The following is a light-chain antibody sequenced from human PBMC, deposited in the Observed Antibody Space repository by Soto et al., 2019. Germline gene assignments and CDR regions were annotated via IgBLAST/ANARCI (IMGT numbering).Light chain of an antibody. CDR2: DVS. CDR3: CSYVGTSVL. V-gene: IGLV2-11*01. Sequence: QSALTQPRSVSGSPGQSVTISCTGTSSDVGGYNYVSWYQQHPGKAPKLMIYDVSKRPSGVPDRFSGSKSGNTASLTISGLQAEDEADYHCCSYVGTSVLFGGGTQLTVL. J-gene: IGLJ2*01. CDR1: SSDVGGYNY.